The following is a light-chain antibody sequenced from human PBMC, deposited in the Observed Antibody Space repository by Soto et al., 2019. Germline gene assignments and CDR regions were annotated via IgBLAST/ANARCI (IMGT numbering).Light chain of an antibody. CDR1: SSNIGAGYD. Sequence: QSVLTQPPSVSGAPGQRVTISCTGSSSNIGAGYDVHWYQQLPGTAPKLLIYGNSNRPSGVPDRFSGSKSGTSASLAITGLQAEDVADYYCQSYDSSLRGVVFGGGPTLTVL. CDR2: GNS. J-gene: IGLJ2*01. V-gene: IGLV1-40*01. CDR3: QSYDSSLRGVV.